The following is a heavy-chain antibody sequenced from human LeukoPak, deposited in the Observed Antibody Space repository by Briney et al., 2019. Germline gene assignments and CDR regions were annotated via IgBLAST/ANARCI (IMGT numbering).Heavy chain of an antibody. CDR2: ISGGGVST. V-gene: IGHV3-23*01. CDR3: ARSIPYGTTWYGRSDY. CDR1: GFTFSSYA. J-gene: IGHJ4*02. Sequence: GGSLRLSCAASGFTFSSYAMSWVRQAPGKRLEWVSAISGGGVSTYLADSVKGRFTISRDNALNSLYLQMNSLRAEDTAIYYCARSIPYGTTWYGRSDYWGQGTLVTVSS. D-gene: IGHD6-13*01.